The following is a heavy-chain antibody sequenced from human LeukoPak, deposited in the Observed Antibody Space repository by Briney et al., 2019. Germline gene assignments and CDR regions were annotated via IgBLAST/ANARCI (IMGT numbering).Heavy chain of an antibody. CDR2: IYHSGST. J-gene: IGHJ3*02. CDR3: ARDGGPGIAAAGGAFDI. Sequence: PSETLSLTCAVSGGSISSSNWWSWVRQPPGKGLEWIGEIYHSGSTNYNPSLKSRVTISVDKSENQFSLKLSSVTAADTAVYYCARDGGPGIAAAGGAFDIWGQGTMVTVSS. V-gene: IGHV4-4*02. CDR1: GGSISSSNW. D-gene: IGHD6-13*01.